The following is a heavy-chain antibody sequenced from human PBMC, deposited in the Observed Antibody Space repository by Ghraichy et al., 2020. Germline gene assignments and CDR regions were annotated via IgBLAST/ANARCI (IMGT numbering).Heavy chain of an antibody. V-gene: IGHV3-23*01. D-gene: IGHD5-24*01. CDR2: ISGSGGST. J-gene: IGHJ4*02. CDR3: AKDIGSGGYNPWVGY. Sequence: GGSLRLSCAASGFTFSSYAMSWVRQAPGKGLEWVSAISGSGGSTYYADSVKGRFTISRDNSKNTLYLQMNSLRAEDTAVYYCAKDIGSGGYNPWVGYWGQGTLVTVSS. CDR1: GFTFSSYA.